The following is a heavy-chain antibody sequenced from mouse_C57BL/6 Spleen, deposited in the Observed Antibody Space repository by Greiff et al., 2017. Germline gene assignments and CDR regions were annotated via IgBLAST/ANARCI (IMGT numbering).Heavy chain of an antibody. CDR1: GYTFTDYY. CDR2: INPNNGGT. D-gene: IGHD2-5*01. V-gene: IGHV1-26*01. CDR3: ARKNYSTYYYAMDY. Sequence: EVQLQQSGPELVKPGASVKISCKASGYTFTDYYMNWVKQSHGKSLEWIGDINPNNGGTSYNQKFKGKATLTVDKSSSTAYMELRSLTSEDSAVYYCARKNYSTYYYAMDYWGQGTSVTVSS. J-gene: IGHJ4*01.